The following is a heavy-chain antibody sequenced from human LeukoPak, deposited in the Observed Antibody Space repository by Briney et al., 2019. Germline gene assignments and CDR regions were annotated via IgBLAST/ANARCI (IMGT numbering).Heavy chain of an antibody. CDR1: GLCLGNAW. Sequence: GGSLRLSCAASGLCLGNAWMSWVRQVPGKGLEWLGRIRAKVDGGTVDYAAPVKGRFTISRDESENTLYLHLTSLKIEDAAVYYCTTLGGDNWFDWYFDLWGRGTLVTVSS. V-gene: IGHV3-15*01. D-gene: IGHD1-1*01. J-gene: IGHJ2*01. CDR3: TTLGGDNWFDWYFDL. CDR2: IRAKVDGGTV.